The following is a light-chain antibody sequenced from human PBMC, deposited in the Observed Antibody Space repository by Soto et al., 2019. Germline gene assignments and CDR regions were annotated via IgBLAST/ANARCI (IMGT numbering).Light chain of an antibody. V-gene: IGKV3-15*01. CDR2: GAS. CDR1: QSVDSK. CDR3: QHYSTWLWT. Sequence: EIVMTQSPATLSVSRGERATLSCRASQSVDSKLAWYQQKPGQGPRLLIYGASSRATGIPARFSGSGSGTEFTLTIRSLQSEDFAVYYCQHYSTWLWTFGQGTKVEIK. J-gene: IGKJ1*01.